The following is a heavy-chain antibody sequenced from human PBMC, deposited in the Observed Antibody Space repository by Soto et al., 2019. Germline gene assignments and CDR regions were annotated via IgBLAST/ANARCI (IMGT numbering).Heavy chain of an antibody. J-gene: IGHJ4*02. CDR2: IIPIFGTS. Sequence: QVQLVQSGAEVKKPGSSVKVSCKASGGSFSSYAFSWVRQAPGHGLEWMGGIIPIFGTSNYAQKFQGRVTITPDESATTVYMELTSLTSEDTAVYYCARVRESSLPSPYYFHYWGQGTLVTVSS. D-gene: IGHD6-13*01. V-gene: IGHV1-69*01. CDR3: ARVRESSLPSPYYFHY. CDR1: GGSFSSYA.